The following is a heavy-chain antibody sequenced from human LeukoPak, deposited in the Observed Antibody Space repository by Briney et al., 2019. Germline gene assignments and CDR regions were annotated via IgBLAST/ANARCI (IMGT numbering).Heavy chain of an antibody. CDR2: ISSSSSYI. CDR3: ARDPYVVDTAMVRAY. V-gene: IGHV3-21*01. D-gene: IGHD5-18*01. CDR1: GFTFSSYS. Sequence: PGGSLRLSCAASGFTFSSYSMNWVRQAPGKGLEWVSSISSSSSYIYYADSVKGRFTISRDNAKNSLYLQMNSLRAEDTAVYYCARDPYVVDTAMVRAYWGQGTLVTVSS. J-gene: IGHJ4*02.